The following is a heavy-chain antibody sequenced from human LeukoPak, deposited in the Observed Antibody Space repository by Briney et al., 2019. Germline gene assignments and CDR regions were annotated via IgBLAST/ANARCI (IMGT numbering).Heavy chain of an antibody. CDR1: GGSISSSSYY. J-gene: IGHJ4*02. D-gene: IGHD4-23*01. V-gene: IGHV4-39*07. Sequence: KTSETLSLTCTVSGGSISSSSYYWGWIRQPPGKGLEWIGSIYYSGSTYYNPSLKSRVTISVDTSKNQFSLKLSSVTAADTAVYYCARDRSYGGIDYWGQGTLVTVSS. CDR3: ARDRSYGGIDY. CDR2: IYYSGST.